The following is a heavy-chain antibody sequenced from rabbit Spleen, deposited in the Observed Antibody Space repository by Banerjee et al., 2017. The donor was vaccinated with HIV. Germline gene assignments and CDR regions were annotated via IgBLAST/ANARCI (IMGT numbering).Heavy chain of an antibody. Sequence: QSLEESGGGLVKPGASLTLTCKASGFSFNSGYDMCWVRQAPGKGLEWVACAYAGSSSTYSATWANGRFTISRSTSLNTVDLKMTKLTAADTATYFCARDTGSSFSTYGMDLWGQGTLVTVS. CDR2: AYAGSSST. CDR3: ARDTGSSFSTYGMDL. J-gene: IGHJ6*01. D-gene: IGHD8-1*01. V-gene: IGHV1S43*01. CDR1: GFSFNSGYD.